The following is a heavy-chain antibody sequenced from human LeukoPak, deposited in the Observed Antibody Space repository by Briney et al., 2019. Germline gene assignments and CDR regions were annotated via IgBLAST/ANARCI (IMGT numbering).Heavy chain of an antibody. CDR1: GFTFTKYW. D-gene: IGHD2-2*02. CDR2: IKQDGSDK. Sequence: PGGSLRLSCAASGFTFTKYWMTWVRQAPGKGLEWVGNIKQDGSDKNYMDSVKGRFTISRDNAKNSLFLQMNSLRAEDTAVYYCARVVGSTRCYTIGCYYYYFMDVWGKGTTVTVSS. V-gene: IGHV3-7*01. CDR3: ARVVGSTRCYTIGCYYYYFMDV. J-gene: IGHJ6*03.